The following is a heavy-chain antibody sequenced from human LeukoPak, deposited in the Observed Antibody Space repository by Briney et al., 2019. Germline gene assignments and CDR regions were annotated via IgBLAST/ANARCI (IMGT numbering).Heavy chain of an antibody. J-gene: IGHJ4*02. CDR3: TTYVPDCSGGKCYYYFDY. CDR2: IQRKTDGGTT. CDR1: GFTFTNAW. D-gene: IGHD2-15*01. Sequence: PGGSLRLSCAASGFTFTNAWMSWVRQAPGKGLEWVGHIQRKTDGGTTDYAAPVKGRFTISRDDSKTTLYLQMNSLKTDDTAVYYCTTYVPDCSGGKCYYYFDYWGQGTLVTVSS. V-gene: IGHV3-15*01.